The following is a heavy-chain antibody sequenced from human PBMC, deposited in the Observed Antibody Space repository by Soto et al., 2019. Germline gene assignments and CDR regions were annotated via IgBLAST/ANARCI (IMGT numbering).Heavy chain of an antibody. J-gene: IGHJ4*02. CDR1: GFAFSSYW. D-gene: IGHD3-10*01. V-gene: IGHV3-7*01. CDR3: ARDYYASGSNDH. CDR2: IRQDGSDK. Sequence: GGSLRLSCPASGFAFSSYWMTWVRPAPGEGLEWVGNIRQDGSDKYYGYSVKGRFSISRDNAKSSLYLQMNSLRAEDTAVYYWARDYYASGSNDHWGQGTLVTVSS.